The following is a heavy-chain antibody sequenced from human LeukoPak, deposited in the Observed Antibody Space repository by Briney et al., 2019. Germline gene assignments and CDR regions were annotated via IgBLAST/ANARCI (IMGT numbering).Heavy chain of an antibody. CDR3: ARGGPGGLVMPVDY. Sequence: PSETLSLTCTVSGGSISTSNYYWGWIRQPPGKGLEWIGNIFYSGSTYYSPSLKSRVTISLDTSRNQFSLKLSSVTAADTAVYYCARGGPGGLVMPVDYWGQGTLVTVSS. CDR1: GGSISTSNYY. J-gene: IGHJ4*02. V-gene: IGHV4-39*01. D-gene: IGHD3/OR15-3a*01. CDR2: IFYSGST.